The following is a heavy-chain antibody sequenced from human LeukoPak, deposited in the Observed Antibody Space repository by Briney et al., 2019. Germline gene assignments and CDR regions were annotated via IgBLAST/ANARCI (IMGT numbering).Heavy chain of an antibody. J-gene: IGHJ4*02. Sequence: GGSLRLSCAASGFTFSSYSMNWVRQAPGKGLEWVSSISSSSSYIYYADSVKGRFTISRDNAENSLYLQMNSLRAEDTAVYYCARSSVPAAEIDYWGQGTLVTVSS. CDR1: GFTFSSYS. CDR3: ARSSVPAAEIDY. D-gene: IGHD2-2*01. CDR2: ISSSSSYI. V-gene: IGHV3-21*01.